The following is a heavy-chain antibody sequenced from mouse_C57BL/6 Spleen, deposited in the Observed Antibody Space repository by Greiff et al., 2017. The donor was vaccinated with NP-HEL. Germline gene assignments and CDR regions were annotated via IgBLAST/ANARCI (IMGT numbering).Heavy chain of an antibody. CDR3: ARGDSSGYVRYYFDY. J-gene: IGHJ2*01. V-gene: IGHV1-76*01. D-gene: IGHD3-2*02. Sequence: VQLQQSGAELVRPGASVKLSCKASGYTFTDYYINWVKQRPGQGLEWIARIYPGSGNTYYNEKFKGKATLTAEKSSSTAYMQLSSLTSEDSAVYFCARGDSSGYVRYYFDYWGQGTTLTVSS. CDR2: IYPGSGNT. CDR1: GYTFTDYY.